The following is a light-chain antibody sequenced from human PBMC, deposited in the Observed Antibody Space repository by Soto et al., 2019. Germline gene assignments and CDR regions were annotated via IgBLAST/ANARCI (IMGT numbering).Light chain of an antibody. Sequence: EIVLTQSPGTLSLSPGERATLSCRASQSVSSSYLAWYQQKPGQAPRLLIYGASSRATGIPDRFSGSGSGTDFTLTISRLEPEDFAVYYCQQYGSSRWTFGQGNQVEIK. CDR3: QQYGSSRWT. J-gene: IGKJ1*01. CDR2: GAS. CDR1: QSVSSSY. V-gene: IGKV3-20*01.